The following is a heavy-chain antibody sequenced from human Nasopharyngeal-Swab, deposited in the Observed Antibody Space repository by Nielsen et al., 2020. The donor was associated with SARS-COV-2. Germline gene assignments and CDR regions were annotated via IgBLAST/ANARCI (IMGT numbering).Heavy chain of an antibody. D-gene: IGHD3-22*01. CDR1: GYTFTSYG. CDR3: ARVIDGDYYDSSGFDY. Sequence: ASVKVSCKASGYTFTSYGISWVRQAPGQGLEWMGWISAYNGNTNYAQKLQGRVTMTTDTSTSTVYMELSSLRSEDTAVYYCARVIDGDYYDSSGFDYWGQGTLVTVSS. J-gene: IGHJ4*02. CDR2: ISAYNGNT. V-gene: IGHV1-18*04.